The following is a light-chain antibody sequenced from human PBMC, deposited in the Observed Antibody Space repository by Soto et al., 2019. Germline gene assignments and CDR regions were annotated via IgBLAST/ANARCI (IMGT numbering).Light chain of an antibody. V-gene: IGLV2-11*01. CDR1: SSEVGGYNY. J-gene: IGLJ2*01. Sequence: QSALTQPRSVSGSPGQSVTISCTGTSSEVGGYNYVSWYQQHPGKAPKLMIYDVSKRPSGVPDRFSGSKSGNTASLTISGLQAEDEADYYCCSYAGSNDVVFGGGTKLTVL. CDR3: CSYAGSNDVV. CDR2: DVS.